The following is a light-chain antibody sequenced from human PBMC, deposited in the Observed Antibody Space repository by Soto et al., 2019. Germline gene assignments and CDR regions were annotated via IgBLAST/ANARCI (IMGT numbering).Light chain of an antibody. CDR2: AS. CDR1: QSVSDMY. Sequence: EIVLTQSPGTLSLSPGERATLSCRASQSVSDMYLAWYQQKPGQAPRLLICASNTATGIPDRFSGSGSGTDFTLTISRLEPEDLAVYYCQHYGTSALFGPGTKVDIK. V-gene: IGKV3-20*01. J-gene: IGKJ3*01. CDR3: QHYGTSAL.